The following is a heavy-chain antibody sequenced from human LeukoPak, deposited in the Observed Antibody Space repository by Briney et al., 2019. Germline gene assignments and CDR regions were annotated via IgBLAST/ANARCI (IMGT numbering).Heavy chain of an antibody. Sequence: ASVKVSCKASGYTFTSYGISWVRQAPGQGLEWMGWISTYNGNTNYAQKLQGRVTMTTDTSTNTAYMELRSLRSDDTAVYYCAREGEWNDASRGAFDIWGQGTMVTVSS. V-gene: IGHV1-18*01. CDR2: ISTYNGNT. CDR3: AREGEWNDASRGAFDI. CDR1: GYTFTSYG. J-gene: IGHJ3*02. D-gene: IGHD1-1*01.